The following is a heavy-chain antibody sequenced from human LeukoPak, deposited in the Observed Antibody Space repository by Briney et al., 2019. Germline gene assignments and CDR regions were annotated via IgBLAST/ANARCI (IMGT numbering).Heavy chain of an antibody. J-gene: IGHJ4*02. Sequence: SETLSLTCAVYGGSFSGYYWSWIRQPPGKGLEWIGEINHSGSTNYNPSLKSRVTISVDTSKNQFSLKLSSVTAADTAVYYCARVEGATIGYWGQGTLVTVSS. CDR3: ARVEGATIGY. CDR2: INHSGST. V-gene: IGHV4-34*01. D-gene: IGHD1-26*01. CDR1: GGSFSGYY.